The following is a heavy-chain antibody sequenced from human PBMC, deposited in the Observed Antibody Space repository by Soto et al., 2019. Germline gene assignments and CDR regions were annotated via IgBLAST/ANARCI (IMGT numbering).Heavy chain of an antibody. CDR3: GGQDCVAKGYYFEN. V-gene: IGHV4-39*01. J-gene: IGHJ4*02. CDR2: IYYIGNT. D-gene: IGHD2-21*02. CDR1: SGSISSRSSY. Sequence: QLQLQESGSGLVKPSETLSLTCIVSSGSISSRSSYWGWIRQTPGKGLEWIGSIYYIGNTYYNPSLKSRVTISIDTSKTQFSLKMNSVTAADTAVYFCGGQDCVAKGYYFENWGQGALVTVSS.